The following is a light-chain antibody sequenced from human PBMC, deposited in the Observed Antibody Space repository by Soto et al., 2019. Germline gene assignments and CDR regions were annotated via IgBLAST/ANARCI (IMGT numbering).Light chain of an antibody. J-gene: IGLJ1*01. CDR2: DVS. Sequence: QSALTQPRSVSGSPGQSVTISCTGTSSDVGGYTYVSWYQQHPGKAPKLMIYDVSERPSGVPDRFSGSKSGNTASLTISGLQAEDEVDYYCCSYAGTYTYVFGTGTKVTVL. CDR1: SSDVGGYTY. V-gene: IGLV2-11*01. CDR3: CSYAGTYTYV.